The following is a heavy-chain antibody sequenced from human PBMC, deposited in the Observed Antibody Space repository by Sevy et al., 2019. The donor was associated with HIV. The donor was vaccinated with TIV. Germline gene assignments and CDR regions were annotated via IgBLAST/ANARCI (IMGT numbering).Heavy chain of an antibody. Sequence: ASVKVSCKVSGYTLTELSMHWVRQAPGKGLEWMGGFDPEDGETIYAQKFQGRVTMTEDTSTDTAYMELSSLRSEDTAVYYCATPSLNYYDSSGYWVYFDYWGHGTLVTVSS. CDR1: GYTLTELS. V-gene: IGHV1-24*01. CDR3: ATPSLNYYDSSGYWVYFDY. CDR2: FDPEDGET. D-gene: IGHD3-22*01. J-gene: IGHJ4*01.